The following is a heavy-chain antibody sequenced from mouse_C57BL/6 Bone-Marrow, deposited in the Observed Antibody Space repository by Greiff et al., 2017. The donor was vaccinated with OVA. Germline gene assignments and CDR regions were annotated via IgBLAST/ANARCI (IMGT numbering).Heavy chain of an antibody. J-gene: IGHJ3*01. Sequence: EVKLQESGGGLVQPGGSMKLSCAASGFTFSDAWMDWVRQSPEKGLEWVAEIRNKANNHATYYAESVKGRFTISRDDSKSSVYLQMNSLRAEDTGIYYCTRAAYYSNYEAWFAYWGQGTLVTVSA. CDR3: TRAAYYSNYEAWFAY. D-gene: IGHD2-5*01. CDR2: IRNKANNHAT. CDR1: GFTFSDAW. V-gene: IGHV6-6*01.